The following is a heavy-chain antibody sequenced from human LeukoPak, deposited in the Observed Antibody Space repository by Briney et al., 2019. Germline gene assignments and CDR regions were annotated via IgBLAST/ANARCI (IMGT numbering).Heavy chain of an antibody. D-gene: IGHD2-2*01. CDR3: ARVSDCSSTSCLSYYFDY. CDR2: INPIFGTA. J-gene: IGHJ4*02. V-gene: IGHV1-69*13. Sequence: SVKVSCKASGGTFSRDAISWVRQAPGQGLEWMGGINPIFGTAKYAQKFQGRVTITADESMSTAYMALSSLGSEDTAVYYCARVSDCSSTSCLSYYFDYWGQGTLVTVSS. CDR1: GGTFSRDA.